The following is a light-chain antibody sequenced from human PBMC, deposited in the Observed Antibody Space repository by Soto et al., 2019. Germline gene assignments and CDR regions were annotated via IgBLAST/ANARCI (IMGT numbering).Light chain of an antibody. Sequence: QSALTQPRSVSGSPGQSVTISCTGTSSDVGGYNYVSWYQVRPGKAPKLMIFDVSKRPSGVPDRFSGSKSDNTASLTISGLQAEDEADYYCCSYAGTHTFQVFGTGTKVTVL. CDR2: DVS. CDR3: CSYAGTHTFQV. J-gene: IGLJ1*01. CDR1: SSDVGGYNY. V-gene: IGLV2-11*01.